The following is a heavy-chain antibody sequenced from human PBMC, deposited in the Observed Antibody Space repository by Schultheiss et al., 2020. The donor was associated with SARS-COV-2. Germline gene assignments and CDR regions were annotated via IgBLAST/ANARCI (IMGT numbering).Heavy chain of an antibody. CDR1: GGSISSYY. Sequence: SETLSLTCTVSGGSISSYYWGWIRQPPGKGLEWIGYIYYSGSTYYNPSLKSRVTISVDTSKNQFSLKLSSVTAADTAVYYCARQPEGVIDYWGQGTLVTVSS. CDR2: IYYSGST. CDR3: ARQPEGVIDY. D-gene: IGHD3-16*01. J-gene: IGHJ4*02. V-gene: IGHV4-59*08.